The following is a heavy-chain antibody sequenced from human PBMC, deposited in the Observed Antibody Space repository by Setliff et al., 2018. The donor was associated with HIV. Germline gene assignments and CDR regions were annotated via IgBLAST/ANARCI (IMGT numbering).Heavy chain of an antibody. CDR2: IRYDGSNE. Sequence: GGSLRLSCAASGFSFSNAWMNWVRQAPGKGLEWVAFIRYDGSNEHYADSVKGRFTISRVNSKNTLYLQMNSLRDEDTAVYFCAKDIQCSGGSCKHFDFWGQGTRVTVSS. J-gene: IGHJ4*02. D-gene: IGHD2-15*01. CDR1: GFSFSNAW. CDR3: AKDIQCSGGSCKHFDF. V-gene: IGHV3-30*02.